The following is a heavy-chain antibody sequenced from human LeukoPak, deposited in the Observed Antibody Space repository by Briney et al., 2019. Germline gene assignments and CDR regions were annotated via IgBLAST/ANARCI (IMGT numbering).Heavy chain of an antibody. CDR1: GGSISNYY. Sequence: PSETLSLTCNVSGGSISNYYWSWIRQPPGKGLEWIGYIYYSGSTNYNPSLKSRVTISVDTSKNQFSLKLSSVTAADTAVYYCARGRLFLPRPATAMGAFDIWGQGTIVTVSS. D-gene: IGHD2-2*01. CDR3: ARGRLFLPRPATAMGAFDI. CDR2: IYYSGST. V-gene: IGHV4-59*12. J-gene: IGHJ3*02.